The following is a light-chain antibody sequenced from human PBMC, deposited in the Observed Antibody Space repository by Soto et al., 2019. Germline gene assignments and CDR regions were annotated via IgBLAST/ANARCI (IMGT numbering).Light chain of an antibody. CDR1: QSGSSQY. V-gene: IGKV3-20*01. J-gene: IGKJ1*01. CDR3: QDFAYPQWT. Sequence: VLAQFPDTLSFCPVAIAILSGRSSQSGSSQYLSWYQQRPGQPPRLLIYSVSIRANGIPDRFSGSGSGSDFTLTINRLEPEDFAVYYCQDFAYPQWTCGKGNK. CDR2: SVS.